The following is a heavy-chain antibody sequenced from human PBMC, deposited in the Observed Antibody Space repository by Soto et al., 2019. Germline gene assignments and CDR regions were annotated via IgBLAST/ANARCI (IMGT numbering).Heavy chain of an antibody. D-gene: IGHD6-13*01. Sequence: PGGSLRLSCAASGFTFSSYGMHWVRQAPGKGLEWVAVIWYDGSNKYYADSVKGRFTISRDNSKNTLYLQMNSLRAEDTAVYYCALGDSSSPTDAFDIWGQGTMVTVSS. V-gene: IGHV3-33*01. CDR3: ALGDSSSPTDAFDI. CDR2: IWYDGSNK. J-gene: IGHJ3*02. CDR1: GFTFSSYG.